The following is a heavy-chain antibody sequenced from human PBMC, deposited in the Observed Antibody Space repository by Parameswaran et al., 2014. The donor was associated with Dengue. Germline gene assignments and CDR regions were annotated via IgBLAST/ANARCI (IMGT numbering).Heavy chain of an antibody. Sequence: WVRQAPGQGFEWMGWMNPKNGNSGYAQNLQATVTLTRSTSTGTAYLELSNLRSEDTAIYYCARALTVSGTFYFDLWGQGTLVTVSS. CDR2: MNPKNGNS. CDR3: ARALTVSGTFYFDL. J-gene: IGHJ4*02. V-gene: IGHV1-8*01. D-gene: IGHD6-19*01.